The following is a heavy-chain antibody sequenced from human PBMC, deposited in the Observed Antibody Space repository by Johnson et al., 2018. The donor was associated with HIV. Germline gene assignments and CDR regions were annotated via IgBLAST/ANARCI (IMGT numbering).Heavy chain of an antibody. J-gene: IGHJ3*01. D-gene: IGHD3-10*01. CDR1: GFNFGDYA. Sequence: VQLVESGGGVVQPGRSLRLSCAASGFNFGDYAMNWVRQAPGKGLEWVSFIRSRAYGGTREYAASVKGRFTVSRDDSNSIAYLQMNSRKTEDTAVYYCTTDPYGSGPWGQGKMVTVSS. CDR2: IRSRAYGGTR. CDR3: TTDPYGSGP. V-gene: IGHV3-49*04.